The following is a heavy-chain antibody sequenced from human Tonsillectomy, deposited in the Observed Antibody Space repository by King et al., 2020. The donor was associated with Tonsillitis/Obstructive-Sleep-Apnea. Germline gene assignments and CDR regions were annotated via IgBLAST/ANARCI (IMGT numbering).Heavy chain of an antibody. CDR1: GGSISSGGYS. CDR3: ASAGNAHVDTAIDY. V-gene: IGHV4-30-2*01. CDR2: IYHSGST. Sequence: QLQESGSGLVKPSQTLSLTCAVSGGSISSGGYSWSWIRQPPGKGLEWIGYIYHSGSTYYNPSLKSRVTISVDRSKNQFSLKLSSVTAADTAVYYCASAGNAHVDTAIDYWGQGTLVTVSS. D-gene: IGHD5-18*01. J-gene: IGHJ4*02.